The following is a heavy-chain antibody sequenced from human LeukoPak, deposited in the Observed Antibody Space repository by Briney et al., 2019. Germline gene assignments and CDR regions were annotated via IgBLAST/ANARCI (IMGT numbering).Heavy chain of an antibody. Sequence: GASVRVSCKASEYSFTNYYMHWVRQAPGQGLKWMGMINPSGGSTTYAQKFQGRVTMTRDMSTSTVYMELSSLTSEDTAVYYCARTRGYYFDYWGQGTLVTVSS. CDR1: EYSFTNYY. CDR2: INPSGGST. CDR3: ARTRGYYFDY. J-gene: IGHJ4*02. V-gene: IGHV1-46*01.